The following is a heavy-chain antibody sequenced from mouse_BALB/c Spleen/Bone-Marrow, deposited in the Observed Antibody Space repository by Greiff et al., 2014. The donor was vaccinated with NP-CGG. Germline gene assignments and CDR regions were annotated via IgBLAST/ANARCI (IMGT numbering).Heavy chain of an antibody. V-gene: IGHV5-17*02. CDR3: ARGGNYALFAY. Sequence: EVKLQESGGGLVQPGGSRKLSCAASGFNFSSFGMHWVRQAPERGLEWVAYISRGSSTIYYAHTVQGRFTISRDNPKNTLFLQMTRLRSEDTAMYYCARGGNYALFAYWGQGTLVTVSA. CDR2: ISRGSSTI. J-gene: IGHJ3*01. D-gene: IGHD2-1*01. CDR1: GFNFSSFG.